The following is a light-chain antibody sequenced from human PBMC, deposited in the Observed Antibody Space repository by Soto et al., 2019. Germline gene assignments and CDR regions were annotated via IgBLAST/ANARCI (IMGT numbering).Light chain of an antibody. CDR3: QQYGSSPPLT. CDR1: QSISDT. J-gene: IGKJ4*01. V-gene: IGKV3-15*01. Sequence: EIVMTQSPATLSVSPGGRATLSCRASQSISDTLAWYQQKPGQAPRLLIHGASTRATGFPARFSGSGSWTDFTLTISRLEPEDFAVYYCQQYGSSPPLTFGGGTKVEIK. CDR2: GAS.